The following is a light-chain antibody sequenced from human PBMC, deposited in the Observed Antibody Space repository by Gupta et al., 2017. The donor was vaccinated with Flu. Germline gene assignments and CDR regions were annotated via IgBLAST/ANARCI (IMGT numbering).Light chain of an antibody. J-gene: IGKJ4*01. Sequence: DIQMTQSPSSLSASVGDRVTITCRASQSISRYLNWYQQKPGKAPKLLIYTAPNLHSGIPSSFSGSSSGANFTLTILSLLPYDFATYYCQPSHSTPYPFGGGTKVEIK. CDR3: QPSHSTPYP. CDR1: QSISRY. CDR2: TAP. V-gene: IGKV1-39*01.